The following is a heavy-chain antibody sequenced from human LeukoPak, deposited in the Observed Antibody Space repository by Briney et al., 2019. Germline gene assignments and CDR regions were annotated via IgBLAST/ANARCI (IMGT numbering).Heavy chain of an antibody. CDR2: INPNSGGT. J-gene: IGHJ4*02. CDR3: ASSSYCSGGSCYGRLSDY. D-gene: IGHD2-15*01. Sequence: GASVKVSCKAPGYTFTGYYMHLVRQAHGQGLEWMGWINPNSGGTNYAQKFQGRVTMTRDTSISTAYMELSRLRSDDTAVYYCASSSYCSGGSCYGRLSDYWGQGTLVTVSS. V-gene: IGHV1-2*02. CDR1: GYTFTGYY.